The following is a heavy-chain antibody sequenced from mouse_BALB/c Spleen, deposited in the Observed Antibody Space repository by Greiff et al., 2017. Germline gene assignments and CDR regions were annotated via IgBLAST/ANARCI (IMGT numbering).Heavy chain of an antibody. CDR2: IWGDGST. Sequence: VQVVESGPGLVAPSQSLSITCTVSGFSFTGYGVNWVRQPPGKGLEWLGMIWGDGSTDYNSALKSRLSISKDNSKSQVFLKMNSLQTDDTARYYCARDGTTAPFAYWGQGTLVTVSA. D-gene: IGHD1-2*01. CDR3: ARDGTTAPFAY. V-gene: IGHV2-6-7*01. J-gene: IGHJ3*01. CDR1: GFSFTGYG.